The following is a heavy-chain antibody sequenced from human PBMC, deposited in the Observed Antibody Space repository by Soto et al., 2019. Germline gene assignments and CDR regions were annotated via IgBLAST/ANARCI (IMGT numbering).Heavy chain of an antibody. Sequence: QVQLVESGGGVVQPGRSLRLSCAASGFTFSSYAMQWVRQAPAKGLEWVAVISYDGSNKYYADSVKGRFTISRDNSKNTLDLQMNSLRAEDTAVYYCARDYYGFNSGYGFSMDVWGQGTTVTVSS. D-gene: IGHD5-12*01. CDR2: ISYDGSNK. J-gene: IGHJ6*02. CDR1: GFTFSSYA. V-gene: IGHV3-30-3*01. CDR3: ARDYYGFNSGYGFSMDV.